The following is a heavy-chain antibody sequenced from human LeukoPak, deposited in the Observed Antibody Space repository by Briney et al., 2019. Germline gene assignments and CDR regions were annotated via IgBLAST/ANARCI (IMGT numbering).Heavy chain of an antibody. CDR3: ATIGYSGYTSGY. Sequence: GESLQISCQTSGYSFTNNWIGWVRQMPGKGLEWMGIIYPSDSDTRYSPSFQGQVTISADKSINTAYLQWSSLKASDTAMYYCATIGYSGYTSGYWGQGTLVTVSS. D-gene: IGHD5-12*01. CDR2: IYPSDSDT. CDR1: GYSFTNNW. V-gene: IGHV5-51*01. J-gene: IGHJ4*02.